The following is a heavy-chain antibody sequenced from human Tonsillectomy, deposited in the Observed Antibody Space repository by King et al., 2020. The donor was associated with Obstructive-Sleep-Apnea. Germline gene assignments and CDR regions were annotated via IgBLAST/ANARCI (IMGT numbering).Heavy chain of an antibody. D-gene: IGHD3-10*01. J-gene: IGHJ4*02. CDR1: GFTFSKYA. Sequence: VQLVQSGGGLVQPGGSLRLSCAASGFTFSKYAMSWVRQAPGKGLEWVSAITGSGGNTYYADSVKGRFTISRDNSNNTMYLQMNSLRAEDTAVYFCEKGSSTMVRGLPDYWGQGTLVTVSS. CDR2: ITGSGGNT. V-gene: IGHV3-23*04. CDR3: EKGSSTMVRGLPDY.